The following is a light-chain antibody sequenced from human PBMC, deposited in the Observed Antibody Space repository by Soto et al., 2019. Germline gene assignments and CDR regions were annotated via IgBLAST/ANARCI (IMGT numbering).Light chain of an antibody. Sequence: QSAPTQPASVSGSPGQSITISCTGVSNDAGGYYLVSWYQQYPGQAPKLIIYEDTKRPSGVSSRFSGSTSANTPSLTISGLQAADEADYYCCSYAGHSTYVFAGGTKVTVL. V-gene: IGLV2-23*01. CDR3: CSYAGHSTYV. CDR1: SNDAGGYYL. CDR2: EDT. J-gene: IGLJ1*01.